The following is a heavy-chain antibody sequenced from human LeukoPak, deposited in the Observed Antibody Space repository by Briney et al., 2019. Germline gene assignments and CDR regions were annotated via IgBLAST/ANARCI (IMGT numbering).Heavy chain of an antibody. Sequence: HPGGSLRLSCAASGFTFSSYAMSWVRQAPGKGLEWVSAISGSGGSTYYADSVKGRFTISRDNSKNTLYLQTNSLRAEDTAVYYCAKVESGIRTLFRGSGSRGHFDYWGQGTLVTVSS. J-gene: IGHJ4*02. CDR2: ISGSGGST. V-gene: IGHV3-23*01. CDR3: AKVESGIRTLFRGSGSRGHFDY. D-gene: IGHD3-10*01. CDR1: GFTFSSYA.